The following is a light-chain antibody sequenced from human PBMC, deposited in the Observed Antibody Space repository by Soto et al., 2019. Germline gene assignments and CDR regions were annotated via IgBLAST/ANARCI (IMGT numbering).Light chain of an antibody. CDR2: AAS. J-gene: IGKJ2*01. CDR1: QDIKYW. V-gene: IGKV1-12*01. CDR3: QQGNSFPVT. Sequence: DIQMTQSPSSVSASVGDRVTITCRASQDIKYWLAWYQQKLGKAPNLLIYAASSLQSGVPSRFSGSGSGTDFALTISSLQPEDFATYYCQQGNSFPVTFGQGTKLEIQ.